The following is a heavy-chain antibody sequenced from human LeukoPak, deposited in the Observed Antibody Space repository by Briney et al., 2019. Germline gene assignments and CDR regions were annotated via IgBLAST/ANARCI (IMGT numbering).Heavy chain of an antibody. V-gene: IGHV4-4*07. CDR2: IYSSGST. Sequence: SETLSLTCTVSGGSISSYYWSWIRQPAGKGLEWIGRIYSSGSTNYNPSLKSRVTLSVDTSKNEFSLKLSSVTAADTAVYYCAKDSYSTSRYDYWGQGILVTVSS. J-gene: IGHJ4*02. D-gene: IGHD2-2*01. CDR1: GGSISSYY. CDR3: AKDSYSTSRYDY.